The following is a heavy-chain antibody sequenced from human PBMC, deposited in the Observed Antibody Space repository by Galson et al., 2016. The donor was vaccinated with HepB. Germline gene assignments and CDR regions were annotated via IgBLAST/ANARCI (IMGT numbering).Heavy chain of an antibody. CDR3: ARGKFDSWSHHYYGLDV. D-gene: IGHD3-3*01. CDR1: GGSFTTYS. CDR2: IIQGGGT. J-gene: IGHJ6*02. Sequence: SETLSLTCAVSGGSFTTYSWTWVRQAPGKGLEWIGEIIQGGGTNSKPSLKSRVSMSLDTSNKQFSLRLTSVTAADTAVYYCARGKFDSWSHHYYGLDVWGQGTTVIVSS. V-gene: IGHV4-34*01.